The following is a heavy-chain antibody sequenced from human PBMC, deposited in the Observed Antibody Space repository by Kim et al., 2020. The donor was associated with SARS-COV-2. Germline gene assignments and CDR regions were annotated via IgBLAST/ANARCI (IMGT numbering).Heavy chain of an antibody. CDR1: GVTFGGEG. V-gene: IGHV3-23*01. CDR2: ISVSGGGT. J-gene: IGHJ4*02. CDR3: AKGGEATKYFYDY. D-gene: IGHD1-26*01. Sequence: GGSLRLSCEASGVTFGGEGRSWVRQAPGKGLEWVSGISVSGGGTYYADSVKGRFTISRDNSRNTLFLQMNSLRADDTAEYYCAKGGEATKYFYDYWGQGTLVTVSS.